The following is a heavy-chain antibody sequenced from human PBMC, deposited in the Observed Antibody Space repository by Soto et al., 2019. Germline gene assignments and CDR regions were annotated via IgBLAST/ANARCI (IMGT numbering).Heavy chain of an antibody. CDR1: GYTFTSYY. CDR3: AIASGDRMFY. Sequence: QVQLVQSGAEVKKPGASVKVSCKASGYTFTSYYIHWERQAPGQGLEWMGIVNPIGGSTYYAQKFQGRVTMTSDTSTSTAYMELSGLRFEDTAVYYFAIASGDRMFYWGQGTLVTVSS. CDR2: VNPIGGST. V-gene: IGHV1-46*01. J-gene: IGHJ4*02. D-gene: IGHD7-27*01.